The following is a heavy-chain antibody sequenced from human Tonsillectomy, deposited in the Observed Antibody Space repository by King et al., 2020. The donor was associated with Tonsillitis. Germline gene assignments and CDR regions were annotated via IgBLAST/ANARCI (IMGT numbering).Heavy chain of an antibody. J-gene: IGHJ5*02. CDR1: GFTFSSYG. CDR3: AKDIVLVGNHWFDP. Sequence: VQLVESGGGVVQPGRSLRLSCAASGFTFSSYGMHWVRQAPGKGLEWVAVISYDGSNNYYADSVKGRFTISRDNSKNTLYLQMNSLRAEDTAVYYCAKDIVLVGNHWFDPWGQGTLVTVSS. D-gene: IGHD1-14*01. CDR2: ISYDGSNN. V-gene: IGHV3-30*18.